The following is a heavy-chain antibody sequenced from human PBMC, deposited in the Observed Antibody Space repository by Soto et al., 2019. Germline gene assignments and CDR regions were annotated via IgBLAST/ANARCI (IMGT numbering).Heavy chain of an antibody. J-gene: IGHJ4*02. CDR1: GGSIISSNW. V-gene: IGHV4-4*02. Sequence: SETLSLTCAVSGGSIISSNWWSWVRQPPGKGLEWIGEIYHSGSTNYNPSLKSRVTISVDKSKNQFSLKLSSVTAADTAVYYCARACVGGDYDCGSGYPKGSYYFVDRGKGARVTLSS. CDR3: ARACVGGDYDCGSGYPKGSYYFVD. D-gene: IGHD3-3*01. CDR2: IYHSGST.